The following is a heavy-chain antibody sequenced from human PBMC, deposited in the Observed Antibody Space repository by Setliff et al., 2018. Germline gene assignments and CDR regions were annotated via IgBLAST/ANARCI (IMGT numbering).Heavy chain of an antibody. J-gene: IGHJ4*02. Sequence: PSETLSLTCTVSGGSISTYYWSWIRQPPGKGLEWIGSIHYSGSTNYSPSLKSRITISLDKSKSQFSLKLTSVTVADTAVYYCARGLHSGTYWGTRPLGLDYWGQGSLVTVSS. V-gene: IGHV4-59*08. CDR3: ARGLHSGTYWGTRPLGLDY. CDR1: GGSISTYY. D-gene: IGHD1-26*01. CDR2: IHYSGST.